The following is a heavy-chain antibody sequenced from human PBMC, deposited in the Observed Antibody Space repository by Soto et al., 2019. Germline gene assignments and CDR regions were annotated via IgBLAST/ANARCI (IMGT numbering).Heavy chain of an antibody. Sequence: GASVKVSCKASGYTFTSYGISWVRQAPGQGLEWMGWISAYNGNTNYAQKLQGRVTMTTDTSTSTAYMELRSLRSDDTAVYYCARESLLYYDFWSGYNYYYYGMDVWGQGTTVTVS. CDR2: ISAYNGNT. V-gene: IGHV1-18*01. D-gene: IGHD3-3*01. CDR3: ARESLLYYDFWSGYNYYYYGMDV. CDR1: GYTFTSYG. J-gene: IGHJ6*02.